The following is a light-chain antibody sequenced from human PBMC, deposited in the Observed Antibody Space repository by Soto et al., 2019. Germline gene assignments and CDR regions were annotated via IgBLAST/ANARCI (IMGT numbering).Light chain of an antibody. Sequence: DIQMTQSPSTLSASVGDRVTITCRASQSISSWLAWYQQKPGKAPKFLMYTASTLESGVTSRFSGSGSGTEFTLTISSLQPDDFGTYYCQQYNSYPLTFGGGTKVEIK. CDR3: QQYNSYPLT. V-gene: IGKV1-5*03. CDR2: TAS. CDR1: QSISSW. J-gene: IGKJ4*01.